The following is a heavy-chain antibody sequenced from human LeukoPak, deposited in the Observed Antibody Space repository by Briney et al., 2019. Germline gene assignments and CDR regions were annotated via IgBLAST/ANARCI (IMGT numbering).Heavy chain of an antibody. CDR1: GYTFTSYY. V-gene: IGHV1-46*01. CDR2: INPSGGST. J-gene: IGHJ3*02. D-gene: IGHD3-22*01. Sequence: ASVKVSCTASGYTFTSYYMHWVRQAPGQGLEWMGIINPSGGSTSYAQKFQGRVTMTRDTSTSTVYMELSSLGSEDTAVYYCASTSFLGLEVITDAFDIWGQGTMVTVSS. CDR3: ASTSFLGLEVITDAFDI.